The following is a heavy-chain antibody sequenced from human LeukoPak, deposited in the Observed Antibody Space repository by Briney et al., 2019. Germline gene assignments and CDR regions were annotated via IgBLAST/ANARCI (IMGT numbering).Heavy chain of an antibody. V-gene: IGHV4-39*07. CDR1: GASIRSRSYY. CDR3: ATTMTARPHDAFDI. Sequence: SETLSLTCTVSGASIRSRSYYWAWIRQSPGKGPEWIGSSGYSGSTNYNLSLKSRVTMSVDTSTNQFSLRLSSVTAADTAVYYCATTMTARPHDAFDIWGQGTMVAVS. J-gene: IGHJ3*02. D-gene: IGHD6-6*01. CDR2: SGYSGST.